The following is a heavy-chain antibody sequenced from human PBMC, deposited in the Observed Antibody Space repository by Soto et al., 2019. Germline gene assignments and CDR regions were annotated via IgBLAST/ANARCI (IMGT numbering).Heavy chain of an antibody. CDR2: MKPSTGDS. V-gene: IGHV1-8*01. CDR3: ARGGPAAGFDL. J-gene: IGHJ5*02. CDR1: GYPFITND. Sequence: ASVKVSCKTSGYPFITNDINWVRQASGQGLEWMGWMKPSTGDSGSDPDFQGRITMTRDTATSTAYMELSSLKFEDTAVYYCARGGPAAGFDLWGQGSLVTVSS. D-gene: IGHD6-13*01.